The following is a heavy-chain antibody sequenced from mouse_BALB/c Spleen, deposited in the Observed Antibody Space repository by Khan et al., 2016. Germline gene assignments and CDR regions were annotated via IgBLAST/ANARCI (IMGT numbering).Heavy chain of an antibody. CDR2: IDPANGSS. CDR1: AFNIKDTY. J-gene: IGHJ2*01. CDR3: ARRGPISCVGSSYGY. D-gene: IGHD1-1*01. Sequence: VQLQQSGAELVKPGASVKLSCTASAFNIKDTYMHWVKQRPEQGLEWIGRIDPANGSSKYDPKFQGKATITADTSSNTAYLQLSSLTSADTAVYYCARRGPISCVGSSYGYWGQGTTLTVSS. V-gene: IGHV14-3*02.